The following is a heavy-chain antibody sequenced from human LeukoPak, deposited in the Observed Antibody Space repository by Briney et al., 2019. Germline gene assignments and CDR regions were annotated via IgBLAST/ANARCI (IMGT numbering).Heavy chain of an antibody. CDR3: ARDHKVVVAATGYFQH. Sequence: ASVKVSCKASGYTFTSYGISWVRQAPGQGLEWMGWISAYNGNTNYAQKLQGRVTMTIDTSTSTAYMELRSLRSDDTAVYYCARDHKVVVAATGYFQHWGQGTLVTVSS. J-gene: IGHJ1*01. D-gene: IGHD2-15*01. CDR2: ISAYNGNT. V-gene: IGHV1-18*01. CDR1: GYTFTSYG.